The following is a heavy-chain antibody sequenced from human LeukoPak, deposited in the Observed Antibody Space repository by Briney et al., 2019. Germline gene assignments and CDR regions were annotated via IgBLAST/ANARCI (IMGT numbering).Heavy chain of an antibody. CDR2: INVSGGST. Sequence: GASVKVSCKASGYTFTSYYMHWVRQAPGQGLEWMGIINVSGGSTTYAQKFQGRVTMTRDTSTSTVYMELSSLSSEDTAVYYCARIAAAGTFDYWGQGTLVTVSS. CDR3: ARIAAAGTFDY. CDR1: GYTFTSYY. D-gene: IGHD6-13*01. V-gene: IGHV1-46*01. J-gene: IGHJ4*02.